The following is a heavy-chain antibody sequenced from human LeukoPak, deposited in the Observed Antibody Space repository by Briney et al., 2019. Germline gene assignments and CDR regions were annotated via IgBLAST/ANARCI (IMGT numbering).Heavy chain of an antibody. CDR2: IKQDGSEK. V-gene: IGHV3-7*01. CDR1: GFTFTNYW. D-gene: IGHD2-2*01. Sequence: GGSLRLSCAASGFTFTNYWMRWVRQAPGKGLEWVANIKQDGSEKHYLDSVKGRFTISRDNAKSSLYLQMNTLRAEDTAIYYCAKDGDGVSVMPFDYWGQGTLVTVSS. CDR3: AKDGDGVSVMPFDY. J-gene: IGHJ4*02.